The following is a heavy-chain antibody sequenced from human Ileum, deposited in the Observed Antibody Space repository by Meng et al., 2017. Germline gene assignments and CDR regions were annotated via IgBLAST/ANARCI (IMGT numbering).Heavy chain of an antibody. CDR1: GGSISSYY. D-gene: IGHD4-17*01. CDR3: ARDVVPTVTYYYNWFDP. V-gene: IGHV4-4*07. CDR2: IYTSGST. Sequence: QASRQEAGPGLGKPSEPLFLTCTVSGGSISSYYWSWIRQPAGKGLEWIGRIYTSGSTNYNPSLKSRVTMSVDTSKNQFSLKLSSVTAADTAVYYCARDVVPTVTYYYNWFDPWGQGTLVTVSS. J-gene: IGHJ5*02.